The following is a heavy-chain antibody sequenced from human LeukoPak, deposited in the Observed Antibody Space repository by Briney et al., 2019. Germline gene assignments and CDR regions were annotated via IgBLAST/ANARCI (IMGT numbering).Heavy chain of an antibody. Sequence: GGSLRLSCTVSGFTFADYAMSWVRQAPGKGPEWVGFIRTQPYGGSTQYAASVEGRFTISRDDSKSIAYLQMNGLKTEDTAIYYCSKGVSPHAPFDAFDVWGLGTLVTVSS. D-gene: IGHD3-10*01. J-gene: IGHJ3*01. V-gene: IGHV3-49*04. CDR3: SKGVSPHAPFDAFDV. CDR2: IRTQPYGGST. CDR1: GFTFADYA.